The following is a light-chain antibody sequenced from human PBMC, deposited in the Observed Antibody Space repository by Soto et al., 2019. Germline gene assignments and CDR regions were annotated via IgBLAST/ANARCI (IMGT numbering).Light chain of an antibody. J-gene: IGKJ1*01. CDR3: QQYVSSPWA. Sequence: TQSPATLSVSPGERATLSCRASQNVNSNLAWYQQKPGQAPRLLIYGASRRATGIPDRFTGSGSGTDFTLTISRLEPEDFAVYYCQQYVSSPWAFGQGTKVDIK. CDR2: GAS. CDR1: QNVNSN. V-gene: IGKV3-20*01.